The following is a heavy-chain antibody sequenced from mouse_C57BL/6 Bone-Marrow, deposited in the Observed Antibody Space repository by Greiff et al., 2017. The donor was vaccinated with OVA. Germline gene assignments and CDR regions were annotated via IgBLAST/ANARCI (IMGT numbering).Heavy chain of an antibody. CDR1: GYTFTDHT. CDR3: ARFYYDCAWFAY. CDR2: IYPRDGST. Sequence: VQLVESDAELVKPGASVKISCKASGYTFTDHTIHWMKQRPEQGLEWIGYIYPRDGSTKYNEKFKGKATLTADKSSSTAYMQLNSLTSEDTAVYYCARFYYDCAWFAYWGQGTLVTVSA. D-gene: IGHD2-4*01. V-gene: IGHV1-78*01. J-gene: IGHJ3*01.